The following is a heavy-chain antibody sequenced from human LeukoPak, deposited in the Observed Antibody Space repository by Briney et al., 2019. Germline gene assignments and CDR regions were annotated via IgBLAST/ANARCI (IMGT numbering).Heavy chain of an antibody. CDR1: GYTFTSYG. V-gene: IGHV1-18*01. D-gene: IGHD5-18*01. CDR3: ARVSRGYSYGAIDY. CDR2: INNYNNNT. J-gene: IGHJ4*02. Sequence: ASVKVSCTASGYTFTSYGISWVRQAPGQGLEWMGWINNYNNNTNYVQKFQGRVTMTTDTSTSTAYMELRSLRSDDTAVYYCARVSRGYSYGAIDYWGQGTLVTVSS.